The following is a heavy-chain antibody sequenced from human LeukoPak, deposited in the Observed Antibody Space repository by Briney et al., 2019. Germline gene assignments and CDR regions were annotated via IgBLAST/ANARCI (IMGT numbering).Heavy chain of an antibody. CDR1: GFTLSNHW. D-gene: IGHD6-13*01. J-gene: IGHJ4*02. CDR3: ARASSWYLDY. CDR2: ISYDGSNK. V-gene: IGHV3-30-3*01. Sequence: GGSLRLSCAASGFTLSNHWMTWVRQAPGKGLEWVAVISYDGSNKYYADSVKGRFTISRDNSKNTLYLQMNSLRAEDTAVYYCARASSWYLDYWGQGTLVTVSS.